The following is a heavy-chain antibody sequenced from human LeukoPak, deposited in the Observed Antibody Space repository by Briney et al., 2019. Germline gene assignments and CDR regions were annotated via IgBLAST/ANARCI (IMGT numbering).Heavy chain of an antibody. CDR3: ARDQQQWEDY. CDR2: ISYDGSNK. D-gene: IGHD6-19*01. J-gene: IGHJ4*02. V-gene: IGHV3-30-3*01. Sequence: GGSLRLSCAASGFTFSSYAMHWVRQAPGKGLEWVAVISYDGSNKYYADSVKGRFTISRDNSKDTLYLQMNSLRAEDTAVYYCARDQQQWEDYWGQGTLDTVSS. CDR1: GFTFSSYA.